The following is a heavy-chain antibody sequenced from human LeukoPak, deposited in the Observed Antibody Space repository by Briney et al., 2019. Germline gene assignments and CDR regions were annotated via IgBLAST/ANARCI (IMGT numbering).Heavy chain of an antibody. J-gene: IGHJ4*02. V-gene: IGHV3-48*03. CDR3: ARDSAAYYDSSGYYYFDY. Sequence: SGGSLRLSCAASGFTFSSYEMNWVRQAPGKGLEWASYISSSGSTIYYADSVKGRFTISRDNAKNSLYLQMNSLRAEDTAVYYCARDSAAYYDSSGYYYFDYWGQGTLVTVSS. CDR1: GFTFSSYE. D-gene: IGHD3-22*01. CDR2: ISSSGSTI.